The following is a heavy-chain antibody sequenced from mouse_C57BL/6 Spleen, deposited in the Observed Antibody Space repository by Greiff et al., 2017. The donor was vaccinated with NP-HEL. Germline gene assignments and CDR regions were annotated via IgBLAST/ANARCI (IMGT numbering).Heavy chain of an antibody. D-gene: IGHD1-1*01. J-gene: IGHJ3*01. CDR3: ASPDYYGSSPCAY. Sequence: EVQLQQSGPELVKPGASVKISCKASGYTFTDYYMNWVKQSHGKSLEWIGDINPNNGGTSYNQKFKGKATLTVDKSSSTAYMELRSLTSEDSAVYYCASPDYYGSSPCAYWGQGTLVTVSA. V-gene: IGHV1-26*01. CDR2: INPNNGGT. CDR1: GYTFTDYY.